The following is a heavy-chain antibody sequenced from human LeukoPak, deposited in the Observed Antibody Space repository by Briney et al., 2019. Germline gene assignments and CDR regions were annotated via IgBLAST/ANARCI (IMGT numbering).Heavy chain of an antibody. D-gene: IGHD3-9*01. CDR3: AKDGLHYDILTGYYPDY. Sequence: GGSLRLSCAASGFTFSSYAMSWVRQAPGKGLEWVSAISGSGGSTYYADSVKGRFTISRDNSKNTLYLQMNSLRAEDMAVYYCAKDGLHYDILTGYYPDYWGQGTLVTVSS. J-gene: IGHJ4*02. CDR2: ISGSGGST. V-gene: IGHV3-23*01. CDR1: GFTFSSYA.